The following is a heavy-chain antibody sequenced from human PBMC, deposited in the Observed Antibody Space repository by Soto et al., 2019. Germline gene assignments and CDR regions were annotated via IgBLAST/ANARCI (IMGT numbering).Heavy chain of an antibody. CDR1: GFTFSDYY. CDR2: ISPGSRYP. D-gene: IGHD2-15*01. J-gene: IGHJ5*02. V-gene: IGHV3-11*06. CDR3: VRGGGGGLFDP. Sequence: PGGALRRSCASPGFTFSDYYMSWIRQAPGKGLEWLSYISPGSRYPAYADSVKGRFTISRDNARRSLSLQMNSLTVDDTAIYYCVRGGGGGLFDPWGQGSIVTVSS.